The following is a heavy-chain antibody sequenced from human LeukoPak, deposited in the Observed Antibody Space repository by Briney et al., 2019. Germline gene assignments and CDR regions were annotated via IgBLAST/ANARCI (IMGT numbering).Heavy chain of an antibody. CDR2: TYYRSKWYN. Sequence: SQTLSLTCAISGDSVSSNSAAWNWIRQPPSRGLEWLGRTYYRSKWYNDYAVSLKSRITINPDTSKNQFSLHLNSVTPEDTAVYYCARGFYYTGMDVWGQGTTVTVSS. CDR1: GDSVSSNSAA. CDR3: ARGFYYTGMDV. V-gene: IGHV6-1*01. D-gene: IGHD3-10*01. J-gene: IGHJ6*02.